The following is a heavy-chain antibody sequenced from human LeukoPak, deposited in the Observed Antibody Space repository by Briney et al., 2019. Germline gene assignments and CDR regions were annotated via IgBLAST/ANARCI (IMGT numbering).Heavy chain of an antibody. CDR1: GFTLSSYA. J-gene: IGHJ6*03. CDR3: AKVMKGSERLTMVRGVIIKTAGLYYMDD. V-gene: IGHV3-23*01. CDR2: ISASGGST. Sequence: GGSLRLSCAASGFTLSSYAMSWLRQAPGRGLEWVSSISASGGSTNYADSVKGRLTIARDNSKNTVYLQMNSLRAEDTAVYYCAKVMKGSERLTMVRGVIIKTAGLYYMDDWGKGTTVTVSS. D-gene: IGHD3-10*01.